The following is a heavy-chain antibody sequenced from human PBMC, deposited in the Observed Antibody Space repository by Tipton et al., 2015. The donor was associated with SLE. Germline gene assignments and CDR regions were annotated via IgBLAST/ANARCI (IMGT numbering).Heavy chain of an antibody. Sequence: GSLRLSCAASGITVSSSYISWVRQTPGKGLECVSVIYAGGNTYYGDSVKGRFTISRDNSKNTVYLQMNSPRNEDTAVYYCARGYLYSTGWNAYYFDYWGQGTLVTVSS. V-gene: IGHV3-66*02. J-gene: IGHJ4*02. D-gene: IGHD6-19*01. CDR2: IYAGGNT. CDR1: GITVSSSY. CDR3: ARGYLYSTGWNAYYFDY.